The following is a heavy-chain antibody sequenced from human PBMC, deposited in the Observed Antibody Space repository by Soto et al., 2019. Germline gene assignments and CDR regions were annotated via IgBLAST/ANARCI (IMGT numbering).Heavy chain of an antibody. D-gene: IGHD3-22*01. CDR3: AKGRYFDSSGGCANN. J-gene: IGHJ4*02. V-gene: IGHV3-23*01. Sequence: EVKLLESGGGLVPPGASARLSCLTSGFIFDNYAMSWVRQSPGRRLEWVAAISGSGHATYYTQSVQGRFIISRDKSKKTVFLQMNNLRAEDTAVYYCAKGRYFDSSGGCANNWGLGTLVTASS. CDR1: GFIFDNYA. CDR2: ISGSGHAT.